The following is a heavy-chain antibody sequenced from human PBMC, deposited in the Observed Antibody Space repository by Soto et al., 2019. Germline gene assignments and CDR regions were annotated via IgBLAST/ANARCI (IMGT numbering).Heavy chain of an antibody. CDR3: ARDRLGIDYYDSSGAFDI. V-gene: IGHV3-53*01. Sequence: EVQLVESGGGLIQPGGSLRLSCAASGFTVSSNYMSWVRQAPGKGLEWVSVIYSGGSTYYADSVKGRFTISRDNSKNTLYLQMNSLRAEDTAVYYCARDRLGIDYYDSSGAFDIWGQGTMFTVSS. J-gene: IGHJ3*02. CDR2: IYSGGST. D-gene: IGHD3-22*01. CDR1: GFTVSSNY.